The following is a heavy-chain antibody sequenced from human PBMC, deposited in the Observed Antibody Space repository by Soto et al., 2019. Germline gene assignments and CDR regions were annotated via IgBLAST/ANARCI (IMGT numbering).Heavy chain of an antibody. CDR1: GYTFTSYA. J-gene: IGHJ5*02. V-gene: IGHV1-3*01. D-gene: IGHD2-2*01. CDR2: INAGNGNT. Sequence: QVQLVQSGAEVKKPGASVKVSCKASGYTFTSYAMHWVRQAPGQRLEWMGWINAGNGNTKYSQKFQGRVTITRDTSASTAYMELSSLRSEDTAVYYCARDATQVVPAAMHNWFDPWGQGTLVTVSS. CDR3: ARDATQVVPAAMHNWFDP.